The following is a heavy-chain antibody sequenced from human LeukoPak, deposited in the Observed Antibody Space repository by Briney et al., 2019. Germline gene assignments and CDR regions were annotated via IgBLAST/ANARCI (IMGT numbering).Heavy chain of an antibody. CDR3: ARGLKGGSCNFDY. D-gene: IGHD2-15*01. V-gene: IGHV4-39*07. Sequence: SETLSLTCTVSGGSISTNTYYWGWIRQPPGKALEWIGSIYYSGGTYYNPSLKSRVTITVDTSKNQFSLKLSSVTAADTAVYYCARGLKGGSCNFDYWGQGTLVTVSS. CDR1: GGSISTNTYY. J-gene: IGHJ4*02. CDR2: IYYSGGT.